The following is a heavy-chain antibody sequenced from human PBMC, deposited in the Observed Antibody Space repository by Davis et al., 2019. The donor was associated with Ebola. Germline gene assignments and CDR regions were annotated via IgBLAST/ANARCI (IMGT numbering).Heavy chain of an antibody. V-gene: IGHV4-59*01. CDR1: GGSISSYY. CDR3: ARSNYGSGSCDS. D-gene: IGHD3-10*01. J-gene: IGHJ5*01. Sequence: SETLSLTCTVSGGSISSYYWSWIRQPPGKGLEWIGYIHYSGDTKSNPSLKSRVTISVDTSKNQSSLKLNSVTAADTAVFYCARSNYGSGSCDSWGQGALVTVSS. CDR2: IHYSGDT.